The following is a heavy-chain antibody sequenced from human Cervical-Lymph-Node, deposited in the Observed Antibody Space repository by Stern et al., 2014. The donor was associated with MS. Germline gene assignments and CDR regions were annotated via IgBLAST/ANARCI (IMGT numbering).Heavy chain of an antibody. D-gene: IGHD1-26*01. CDR2: VSPLSGGT. CDR1: GYTFTSYD. Sequence: QDQLVQSGAEMKKPGASVRVSCKASGYTFTSYDINWVRQATGQGLEWMGWVSPLSGGTGSAQKFQGRLTMTRATSINTVYMELSSLRSEDTAVYFCARGDHLYVGYMDVWGQGTTVTVSS. V-gene: IGHV1-8*01. CDR3: ARGDHLYVGYMDV. J-gene: IGHJ6*02.